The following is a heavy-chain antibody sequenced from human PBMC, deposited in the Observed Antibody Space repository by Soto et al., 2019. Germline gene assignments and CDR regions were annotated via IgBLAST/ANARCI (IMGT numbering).Heavy chain of an antibody. V-gene: IGHV4-31*11. CDR1: GGSISSGGYS. Sequence: PSETLSLTCAVSGGSISSGGYSWSWIRQHPGKGLEWIGYIYYSGFTYYNPSLKSRVTISVDTSKNQFSLKLSSVTAADTAVYYCARSVFPWGQGTLVTVS. J-gene: IGHJ5*02. CDR2: IYYSGFT. CDR3: ARSVFP.